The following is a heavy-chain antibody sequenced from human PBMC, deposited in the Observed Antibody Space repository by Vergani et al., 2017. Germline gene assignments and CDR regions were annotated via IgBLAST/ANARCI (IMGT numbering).Heavy chain of an antibody. V-gene: IGHV4-59*02. CDR2: VSFRGDT. CDR1: GSSVNSYY. CDR3: ARSRIYYGAGSPDY. D-gene: IGHD3-10*01. Sequence: KLHESCPGLFNPSETLSLTCTVSGSSVNSYYWSWIRQPPGKGLEWMGYVSFRGDTLYDPSVKGRMTISLNTSSNQFSLYLTSVTAADTAVYYCARSRIYYGAGSPDYWGQGTLVTVSS. J-gene: IGHJ4*02.